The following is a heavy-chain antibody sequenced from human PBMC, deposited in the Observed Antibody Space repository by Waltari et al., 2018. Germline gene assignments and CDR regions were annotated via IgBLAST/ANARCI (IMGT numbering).Heavy chain of an antibody. CDR2: IKSKAYGGTT. V-gene: IGHV3-49*04. CDR3: TRVLGWGANAY. J-gene: IGHJ4*02. Sequence: EVQLVESGGGLVQPGRSLRLSCRGSGFTFGDYLMSWVGQAPGKGVEWVGSIKSKAYGGTTEYAASGKGRFTISRDDSKSMAYLQMNSLETEDTAVYYCTRVLGWGANAYWGQGTLVTVSS. CDR1: GFTFGDYL. D-gene: IGHD1-26*01.